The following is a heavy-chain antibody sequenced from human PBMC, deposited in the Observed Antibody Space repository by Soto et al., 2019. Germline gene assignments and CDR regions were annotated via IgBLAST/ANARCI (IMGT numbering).Heavy chain of an antibody. Sequence: PAETLSLTCTVSGGSVISATYSCNCIRQPPGKGLEWIGNIYYSGSTNYNPSLKSRVTISVDTSKNQFSLKLRSVTAADTAVYYCARGDYDFWSGSPKNTRFDPWGQGTLVTVSS. CDR1: GGSVISATYS. CDR2: IYYSGST. D-gene: IGHD3-3*01. J-gene: IGHJ5*02. CDR3: ARGDYDFWSGSPKNTRFDP. V-gene: IGHV4-61*01.